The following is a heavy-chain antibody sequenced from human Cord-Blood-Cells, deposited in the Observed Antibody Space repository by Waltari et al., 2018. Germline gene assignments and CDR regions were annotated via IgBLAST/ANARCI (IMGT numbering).Heavy chain of an antibody. CDR3: ARVGVIL. CDR1: GFTFISYA. D-gene: IGHD3-16*01. J-gene: IGHJ4*02. CDR2: ISYDGSNK. Sequence: QVQLVESGGGVVQPGRSLRLSCAASGFTFISYAMHWVRQAPGKGLEWGAVISYDGSNKYYADTVKGRFTISRDNSKNTLYLQMNSLRAEDTAVYYCARVGVILWGQGTLVTVSS. V-gene: IGHV3-30-3*01.